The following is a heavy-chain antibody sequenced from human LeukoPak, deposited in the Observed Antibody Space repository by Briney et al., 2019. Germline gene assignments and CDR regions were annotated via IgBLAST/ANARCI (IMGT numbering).Heavy chain of an antibody. V-gene: IGHV1-18*01. D-gene: IGHD6-13*01. CDR2: ISAYNGNT. Sequence: GASVKVSCKASGYTFTSYGISWVRQAPGQGLEWMGWISAYNGNTNYAQKLQGRVTMTTDTSTSTAYMELRSLRSDDTAVYYCARLVAPYSGSCCIPHFDYWGQGTLVTVSS. CDR1: GYTFTSYG. CDR3: ARLVAPYSGSCCIPHFDY. J-gene: IGHJ4*02.